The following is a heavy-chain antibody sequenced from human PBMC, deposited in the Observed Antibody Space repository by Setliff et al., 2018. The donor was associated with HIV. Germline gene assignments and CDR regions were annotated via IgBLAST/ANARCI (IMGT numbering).Heavy chain of an antibody. CDR3: SLGYCSGSSSKPLEY. D-gene: IGHD2-15*01. CDR2: ISADGSDT. Sequence: QPGGSLRLSCAASGFTFSSYWIHWVRQAPGKGLVWVSRISADGSDTSYADSVKGRFTISRDNAMNTAYLQMNSLRGEDTALYYCSLGYCSGSSSKPLEYWGQGTPVTVSS. CDR1: GFTFSSYW. J-gene: IGHJ4*02. V-gene: IGHV3-74*01.